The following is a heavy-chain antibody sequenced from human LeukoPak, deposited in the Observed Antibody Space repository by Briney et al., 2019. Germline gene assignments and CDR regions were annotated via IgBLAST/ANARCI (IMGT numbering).Heavy chain of an antibody. Sequence: SETLSLTCTVSGGSISSYYWSWIRQPPGKGLEWIGYISYSGFTNYNPSLKSRVTMSLDTSKNQFSLKLTSVTAADTAVYYCAGHHPRNTVDFWGQGTLVTVSS. D-gene: IGHD2/OR15-2a*01. CDR3: AGHHPRNTVDF. V-gene: IGHV4-59*08. CDR1: GGSISSYY. CDR2: ISYSGFT. J-gene: IGHJ4*02.